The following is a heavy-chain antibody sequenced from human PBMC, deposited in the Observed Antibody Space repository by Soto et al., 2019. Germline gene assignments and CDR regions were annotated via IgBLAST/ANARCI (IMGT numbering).Heavy chain of an antibody. CDR1: GDSVSSNSAA. D-gene: IGHD1-7*01. CDR3: VGTSSLQWYYMDV. V-gene: IGHV6-1*01. Sequence: PSQTLSLTCVISGDSVSSNSAAWNWIRQSPSRGLEWLGRTYYRSRWYNDYAVSVRSRITVNADTSKNQFSLHMNSETPEDTAVYYCVGTSSLQWYYMDVWDKGTTVTVSS. J-gene: IGHJ6*03. CDR2: TYYRSRWYN.